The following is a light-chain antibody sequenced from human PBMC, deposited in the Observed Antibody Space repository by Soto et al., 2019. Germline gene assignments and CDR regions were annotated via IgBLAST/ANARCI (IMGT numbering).Light chain of an antibody. CDR2: EVS. CDR1: SSDVGSYNL. V-gene: IGLV2-23*02. Sequence: QSVLTQPASVSGSPGQSITISCTGTSSDVGSYNLVSWYQQHPGKAPTLMIYEVSKRPSGVSNRFSGSKSGNTASLTISGLQAEDEADYYCCSYAGSSTFRVFGGGTKVTVL. CDR3: CSYAGSSTFRV. J-gene: IGLJ3*02.